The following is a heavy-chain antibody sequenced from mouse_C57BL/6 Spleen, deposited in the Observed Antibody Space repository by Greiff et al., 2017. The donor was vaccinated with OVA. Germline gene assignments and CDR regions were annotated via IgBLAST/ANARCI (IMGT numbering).Heavy chain of an antibody. D-gene: IGHD1-1*01. CDR1: GYTFTDYE. CDR3: TRCPITTVVEGYFDV. CDR2: IDPETGGT. J-gene: IGHJ1*03. Sequence: VQLKESGAELMRPGASVTLSCKASGYTFTDYEMHWVKQTPVHGLEWIGAIDPETGGTAYNQKFKGKAILTADKSSSTAYMELRSLTSEDSAVYYCTRCPITTVVEGYFDVWGTGTTVTVSS. V-gene: IGHV1-15*01.